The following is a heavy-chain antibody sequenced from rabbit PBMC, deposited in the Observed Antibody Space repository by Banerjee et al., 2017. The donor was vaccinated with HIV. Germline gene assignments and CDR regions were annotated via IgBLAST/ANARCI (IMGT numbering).Heavy chain of an antibody. V-gene: IGHV1S40*01. Sequence: QSLEESGGDLVKPGASLTLTCTASGFSFSSSYYMCWVRQAPGKGLEWIACIYAGSSGSTYYASWAKGRFTISKTSSTTVTLQMTSLTAADTATYFCARDHYAAGYAGDAYATSNLWGQGTLVTVS. D-gene: IGHD6-1*01. CDR2: IYAGSSGST. CDR1: GFSFSSSYY. J-gene: IGHJ4*01. CDR3: ARDHYAAGYAGDAYATSNL.